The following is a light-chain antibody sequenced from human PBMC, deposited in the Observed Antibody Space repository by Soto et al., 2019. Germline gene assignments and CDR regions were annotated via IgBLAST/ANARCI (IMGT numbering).Light chain of an antibody. Sequence: QSVLTQPPSVSAAPGQKVTISCSGSSSNIGNNYVSWYQQLPGTAPKLMIYDVSNRPSGVSNRFSGSKSGNTASLTISGLQAEDEADYYCSSYTSSSTNVFGTGTKLTVL. J-gene: IGLJ1*01. CDR2: DVS. CDR3: SSYTSSSTNV. CDR1: SSNIGNNY. V-gene: IGLV2-14*01.